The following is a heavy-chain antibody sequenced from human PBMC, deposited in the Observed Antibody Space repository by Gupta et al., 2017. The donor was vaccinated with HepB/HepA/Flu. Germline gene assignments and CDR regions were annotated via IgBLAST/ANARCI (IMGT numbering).Heavy chain of an antibody. CDR1: GYVFNNYY. D-gene: IGHD3-22*01. CDR3: ARDQQQIVVGRSDTFDI. CDR2: INPGGGST. Sequence: QVQLVQSGAEVRKPGASVKLSCKASGYVFNNYYIHWVRQGPGQGLEWLGIINPGGGSTSYAQKFQGRVTMTRDTSTGTVYMQLSSLRSEDTAIYYCARDQQQIVVGRSDTFDIWGQGTMVTVSS. V-gene: IGHV1-46*02. J-gene: IGHJ3*02.